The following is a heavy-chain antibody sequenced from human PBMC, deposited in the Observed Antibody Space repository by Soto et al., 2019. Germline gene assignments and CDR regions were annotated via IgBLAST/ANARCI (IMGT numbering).Heavy chain of an antibody. D-gene: IGHD3-10*01. CDR1: GGSFRGYY. Sequence: SETLSLTCAVYGGSFRGYYWSRIRQPPGKGLEWIGYIYYSGSTNNNPSLKSRVTISVDTSKNHFSLKLSSVIAADTAVYYCARVWGGAFDFWGQGTMVTVSS. V-gene: IGHV4-59*01. CDR2: IYYSGST. J-gene: IGHJ3*01. CDR3: ARVWGGAFDF.